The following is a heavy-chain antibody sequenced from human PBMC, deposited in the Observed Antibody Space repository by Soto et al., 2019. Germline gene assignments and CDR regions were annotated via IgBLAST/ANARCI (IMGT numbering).Heavy chain of an antibody. J-gene: IGHJ3*01. CDR1: GFTFSSYA. CDR3: AKGGGKETYDAFDF. Sequence: GRSLRLSCAASGFTFSSYAMSWVRQAPGKGLEWVSSISGSGGSTYYADSVKGRFTISRDNSKNTLYLQMKSLRADDTAVYYCAKGGGKETYDAFDFWGQGTMVTVS. CDR2: ISGSGGST. D-gene: IGHD2-15*01. V-gene: IGHV3-23*01.